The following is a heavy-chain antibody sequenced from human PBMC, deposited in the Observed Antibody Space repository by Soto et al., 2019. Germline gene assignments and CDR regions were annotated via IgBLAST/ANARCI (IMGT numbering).Heavy chain of an antibody. CDR3: ARERRDGYNSLDY. CDR1: GFTLSSYE. Sequence: GGSLRLSCAASGFTLSSYEMNWVRQAPGKGREWVSYISSSGSTIYYADSVKGRFTISRDNAKDSLYLQLNSLRAEDTAGYSFARERRDGYNSLDYWGQQTRVTVSS. V-gene: IGHV3-48*03. CDR2: ISSSGSTI. J-gene: IGHJ4*01. D-gene: IGHD5-12*01.